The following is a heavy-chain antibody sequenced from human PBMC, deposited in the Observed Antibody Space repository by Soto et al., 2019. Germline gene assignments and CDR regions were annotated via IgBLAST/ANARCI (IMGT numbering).Heavy chain of an antibody. J-gene: IGHJ4*02. CDR1: GGSISSSSNH. CDR3: ATHPPYGPLDH. V-gene: IGHV4-39*01. D-gene: IGHD4-17*01. CDR2: IYYSENT. Sequence: SETLSLTCTVSGGSISSSSNHWRWIRQPPGKGLEWIGNIYYSENTYYNPSLKSRVTISVDTSKNQFSLRLNSVTAADAAVYYCATHPPYGPLDHWGQGTLVTVSS.